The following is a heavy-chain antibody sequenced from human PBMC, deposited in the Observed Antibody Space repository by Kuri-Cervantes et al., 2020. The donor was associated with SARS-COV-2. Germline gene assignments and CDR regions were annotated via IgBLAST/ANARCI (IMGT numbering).Heavy chain of an antibody. CDR2: IYYGGST. CDR3: ARGGGGYCSSTSCYSY. J-gene: IGHJ4*02. CDR1: GGSISSYY. Sequence: SETLSLTCTVSGGSISSYYWSWIRQPPGKGLEWIGYIYYGGSTNYNPSLKSRVTISVDTSKNQFSLKLSSVTAADTAVYYCARGGGGYCSSTSCYSYWGQGTLVTVSS. D-gene: IGHD2-2*02. V-gene: IGHV4-59*12.